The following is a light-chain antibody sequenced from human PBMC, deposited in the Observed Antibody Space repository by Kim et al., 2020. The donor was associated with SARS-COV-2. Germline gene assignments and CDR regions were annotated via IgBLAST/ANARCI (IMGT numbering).Light chain of an antibody. CDR2: YAS. J-gene: IGKJ1*01. CDR3: QQSFIVPRT. Sequence: DVQMTQSPSSLSVSVGDRVTNTCRASQTITTHLNWYQQKPGKAPQLLIVYASDLQSGVPSRFSGSGSGTDFTLTISSLQPEDSATYYCQQSFIVPRTFGQGTKVDIK. V-gene: IGKV1-39*01. CDR1: QTITTH.